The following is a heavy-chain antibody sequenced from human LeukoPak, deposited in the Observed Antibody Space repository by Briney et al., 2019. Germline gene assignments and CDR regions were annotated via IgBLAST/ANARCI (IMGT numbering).Heavy chain of an antibody. J-gene: IGHJ4*02. CDR3: ARFVDSSGYFTKMYYFDY. CDR1: GYTFTTYA. Sequence: ASVKVSCKASGYTFTTYAMNWVRQAPGQGLEWMGWINTNTGNPTYAQGFTGRFVFSLDTSVSTAYLQISSLKAEDTAVYYCARFVDSSGYFTKMYYFDYWGQGTLVTVSS. CDR2: INTNTGNP. D-gene: IGHD3-22*01. V-gene: IGHV7-4-1*02.